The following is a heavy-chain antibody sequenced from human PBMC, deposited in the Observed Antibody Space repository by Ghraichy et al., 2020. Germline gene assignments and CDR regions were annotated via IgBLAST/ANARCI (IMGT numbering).Heavy chain of an antibody. J-gene: IGHJ6*02. CDR3: VRATIRDGLDV. D-gene: IGHD5-12*01. Sequence: ESLNISCAVYGGSFSGYYWTWIRQSPGKGLEWIGEINHSGRTNYNPSLKSRVTISGDTSKTQFSLKLSSVTAADTAVYYCVRATIRDGLDVWGQGTTVTVSS. V-gene: IGHV4-34*01. CDR1: GGSFSGYY. CDR2: INHSGRT.